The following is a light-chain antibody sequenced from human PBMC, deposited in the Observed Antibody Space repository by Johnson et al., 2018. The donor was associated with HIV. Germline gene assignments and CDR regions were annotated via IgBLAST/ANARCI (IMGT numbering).Light chain of an antibody. Sequence: QSVLTQPPSVSAAPGQKVTISCSGSSSNIGNNYVSWYQQLPGTAPKLLIYDNNKRPSGIPDRFSGSKSGTSATLGITGLQTGDEADYYCGTWDSSLSVPGFGSVPKVTVL. CDR3: GTWDSSLSVPG. V-gene: IGLV1-51*01. CDR1: SSNIGNNY. J-gene: IGLJ1*01. CDR2: DNN.